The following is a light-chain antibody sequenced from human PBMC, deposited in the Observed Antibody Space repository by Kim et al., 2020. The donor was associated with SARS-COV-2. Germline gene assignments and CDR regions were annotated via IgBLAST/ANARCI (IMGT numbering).Light chain of an antibody. CDR1: QSISTW. Sequence: ASVGDRVTITCRASQSISTWLAWYQQRPGKAPKVLIYKTSSLESGVPSRFSGSGSGTEFTLTISSLQPDDFATYYCQQFNNYPYTFGQGTKLEI. J-gene: IGKJ2*01. V-gene: IGKV1-5*03. CDR2: KTS. CDR3: QQFNNYPYT.